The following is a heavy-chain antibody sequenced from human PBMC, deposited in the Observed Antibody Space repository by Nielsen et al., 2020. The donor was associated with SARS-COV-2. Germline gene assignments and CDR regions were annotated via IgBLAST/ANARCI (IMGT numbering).Heavy chain of an antibody. CDR3: ARDYGDYVSYFDY. J-gene: IGHJ4*02. CDR2: IDKHGIDA. D-gene: IGHD4-17*01. V-gene: IGHV3-74*01. CDR1: GFTFSSYW. Sequence: GESLKISCAASGFTFSSYWMHWVRQAPGRGLVWISHIDKHGIDATHADSVKGRFTISRDNAKNSLYLQMNSLRAEDTAVYYCARDYGDYVSYFDYWGQGALVTVSS.